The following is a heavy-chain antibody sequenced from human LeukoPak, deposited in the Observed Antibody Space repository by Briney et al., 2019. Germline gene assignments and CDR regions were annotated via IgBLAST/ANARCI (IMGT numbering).Heavy chain of an antibody. V-gene: IGHV3-23*01. CDR3: AKAQIPLWFGELFFDY. CDR1: GFTFSSYA. J-gene: IGHJ4*02. D-gene: IGHD3-10*01. Sequence: GGSLRLSCAASGFTFSSYAMSWVRRAPGKGLEWVSAISGSGGSTYYADSVKGRFTISRDNSKNTLYLQMNSLRAEDTAVYYCAKAQIPLWFGELFFDYWGQGTLVTVSS. CDR2: ISGSGGST.